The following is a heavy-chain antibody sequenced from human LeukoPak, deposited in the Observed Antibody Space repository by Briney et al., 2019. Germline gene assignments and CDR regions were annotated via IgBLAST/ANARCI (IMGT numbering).Heavy chain of an antibody. J-gene: IGHJ6*03. V-gene: IGHV1-3*03. Sequence: ASVKVSCKASGYTFTSYAMHWVRQAPGQRLERMGWINAGNGNTKYSQEFQGRVTITRDTSASTAYMELSSLRSEDMAVYYCARGIYGDYYYYMDVWGKGTTVTVSS. CDR3: ARGIYGDYYYYMDV. CDR1: GYTFTSYA. D-gene: IGHD4-17*01. CDR2: INAGNGNT.